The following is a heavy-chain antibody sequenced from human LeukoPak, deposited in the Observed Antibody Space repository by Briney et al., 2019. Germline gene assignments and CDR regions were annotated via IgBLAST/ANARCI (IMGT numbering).Heavy chain of an antibody. J-gene: IGHJ5*02. D-gene: IGHD6-13*01. CDR2: IYHSGKT. V-gene: IGHV4-38-2*02. CDR3: AREGRVGQPLDSWFDP. CDR1: DFFITNDYS. Sequence: SETLSLTCTVSDFFITNDYSWAWIRQPPGKGLEWIGTIYHSGKTFYNPSLQSRVTISEDTPKNQFYLKVNSVTVADTAVYYCAREGRVGQPLDSWFDPWGQGTLVTVSS.